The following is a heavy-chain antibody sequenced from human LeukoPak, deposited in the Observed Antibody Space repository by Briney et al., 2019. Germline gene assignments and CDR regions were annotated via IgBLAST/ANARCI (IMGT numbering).Heavy chain of an antibody. J-gene: IGHJ6*03. CDR1: GFTFSSYA. V-gene: IGHV3-23*01. D-gene: IGHD3-16*01. CDR2: ISGSGGST. Sequence: GSLRLSCAASGFTFSSYAMSWVRQAPGKGLEWVSAISGSGGSTYYADSVKGRFTISRDNSKNTLYLQMNSLRAEDTAVYYCAKSLYQSYYYYMDVWGKGTTVTVSS. CDR3: AKSLYQSYYYYMDV.